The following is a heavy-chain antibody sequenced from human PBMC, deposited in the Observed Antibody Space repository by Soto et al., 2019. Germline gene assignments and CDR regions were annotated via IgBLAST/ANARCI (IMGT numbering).Heavy chain of an antibody. V-gene: IGHV3-33*01. Sequence: GGSLRLSCAASGFTFSSYGMQWVRQAQGKGLEWVAVIWYEGSNKYYADSVKGRFTISRYNSKNTLYLQMNSLRAEDTAVYYCARDSGYCSSTSCYPLYYFDYWGQGTLVTVSS. J-gene: IGHJ4*02. CDR3: ARDSGYCSSTSCYPLYYFDY. CDR2: IWYEGSNK. CDR1: GFTFSSYG. D-gene: IGHD2-2*01.